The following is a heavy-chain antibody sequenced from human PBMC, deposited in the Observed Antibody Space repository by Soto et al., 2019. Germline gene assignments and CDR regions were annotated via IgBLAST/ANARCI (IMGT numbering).Heavy chain of an antibody. D-gene: IGHD3-10*01. Sequence: QVQLVQSGAEVKKPGSSVKVSCKASGGTFSSYAISWVRQAPGQGLEWMGGIIPMFGTPNNAQKFQGRVTITADKSTSTAYMELSSLRSEDTAVYYCARVTDFSNYYYGMDVWGQGTTVTVSS. CDR2: IIPMFGTP. CDR1: GGTFSSYA. V-gene: IGHV1-69*06. CDR3: ARVTDFSNYYYGMDV. J-gene: IGHJ6*02.